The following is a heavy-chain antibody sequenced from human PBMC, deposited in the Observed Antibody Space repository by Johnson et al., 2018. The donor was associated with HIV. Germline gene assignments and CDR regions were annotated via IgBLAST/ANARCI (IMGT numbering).Heavy chain of an antibody. CDR1: GFTFSSYA. D-gene: IGHD5-24*01. CDR3: AKDRQATSTLGAFDI. Sequence: VQLVESGGGVVQPGRSLRLSCAASGFTFSSYAMHWVRQAPGKGLEWVANIKQDGSEKYYVDSVKGRFTISRDNAKNSLYLQMNSLRAEDTALYYCAKDRQATSTLGAFDIWGQGNMVIVSS. V-gene: IGHV3-7*05. CDR2: IKQDGSEK. J-gene: IGHJ3*02.